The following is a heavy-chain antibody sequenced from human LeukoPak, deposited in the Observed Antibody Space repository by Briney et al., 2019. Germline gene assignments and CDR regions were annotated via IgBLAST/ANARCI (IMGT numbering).Heavy chain of an antibody. CDR2: ISYDGSNK. Sequence: PGRSPRLSCAASGFTFSSYGMHWVRQAPGKGLEWVAVISYDGSNKYYADSVKGRFTISRDNAKNSLYLQMDSLRAEDTAVYYCATLLGDITCFNYWGQGTLVTVSS. J-gene: IGHJ4*02. CDR3: ATLLGDITCFNY. CDR1: GFTFSSYG. V-gene: IGHV3-30*03. D-gene: IGHD2-21*01.